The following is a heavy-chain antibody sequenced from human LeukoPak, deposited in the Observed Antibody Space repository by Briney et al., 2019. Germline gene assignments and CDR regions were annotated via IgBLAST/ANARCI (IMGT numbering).Heavy chain of an antibody. CDR1: GGSFSGYY. J-gene: IGHJ4*02. CDR2: VNYSGRT. D-gene: IGHD3-16*01. CDR3: ARLRYSGGNPFDY. V-gene: IGHV4-34*01. Sequence: SETLSLTCAVYGGSFSGYYWSWIRQPPGKGLEWIGSVNYSGRTYYKSSLKSRVTVSGDTSKNQFSLKLRSVTAADTAVYYCARLRYSGGNPFDYWGQGTRVTVSS.